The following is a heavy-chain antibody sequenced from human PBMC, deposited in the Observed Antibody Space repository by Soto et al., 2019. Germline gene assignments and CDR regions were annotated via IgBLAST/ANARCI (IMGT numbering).Heavy chain of an antibody. CDR2: ISAYNGNT. V-gene: IGHV1-18*01. Sequence: ASVKVSCKASGYTFTSYGISWVRQAPGKGLEWMGWISAYNGNTNYAQKLQGRVTMTTDTSTSTAYMELRSLRSDDTAVYYCARKGVVPAAMPDDYYYYGMDVWGQGTTVTVSS. CDR1: GYTFTSYG. J-gene: IGHJ6*02. D-gene: IGHD2-2*01. CDR3: ARKGVVPAAMPDDYYYYGMDV.